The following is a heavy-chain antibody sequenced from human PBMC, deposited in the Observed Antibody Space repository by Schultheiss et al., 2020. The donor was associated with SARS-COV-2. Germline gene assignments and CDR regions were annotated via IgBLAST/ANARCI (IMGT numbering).Heavy chain of an antibody. CDR2: IIPIFGTS. CDR3: AREERAIVVVVAATFDP. D-gene: IGHD2-15*01. J-gene: IGHJ5*02. Sequence: SVKVSCKASGYTFTSYGISWVRQAPGQGLEWMGGIIPIFGTSNYAQNFQGRVTITADESTSTAYMEVSRLRSDDTAVYYCAREERAIVVVVAATFDPWGQGTLVTVSS. V-gene: IGHV1-69*13. CDR1: GYTFTSYG.